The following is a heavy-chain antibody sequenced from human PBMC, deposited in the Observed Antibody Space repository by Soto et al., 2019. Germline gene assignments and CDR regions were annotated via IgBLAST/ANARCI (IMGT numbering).Heavy chain of an antibody. V-gene: IGHV4-34*01. D-gene: IGHD2-2*01. J-gene: IGHJ5*02. CDR2: INHSGST. Sequence: SETLSLTCAVYGGSFSGYYWSWIRQPPGKGLEWIGEINHSGSTNYNPSLKSRVTISVDTSKNQFSLKLSSVTAADTAVYYCARRVVPAAMPSRLGANWFEPWGQGTLVTVSS. CDR1: GGSFSGYY. CDR3: ARRVVPAAMPSRLGANWFEP.